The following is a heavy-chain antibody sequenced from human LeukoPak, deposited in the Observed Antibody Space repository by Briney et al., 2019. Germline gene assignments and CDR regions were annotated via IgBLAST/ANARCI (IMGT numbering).Heavy chain of an antibody. D-gene: IGHD6-13*01. Sequence: SETLSLTCTVSGGSISSYYWSWIRQPPGKGLEWIGYIYYSGSTNYNPSLKSRVTISVDTSKNQFSLKLSSVTAADTAVYYCARVLDSSSWYKSWGSYYYMDVWGKGTTVTVSS. J-gene: IGHJ6*03. CDR2: IYYSGST. V-gene: IGHV4-59*01. CDR1: GGSISSYY. CDR3: ARVLDSSSWYKSWGSYYYMDV.